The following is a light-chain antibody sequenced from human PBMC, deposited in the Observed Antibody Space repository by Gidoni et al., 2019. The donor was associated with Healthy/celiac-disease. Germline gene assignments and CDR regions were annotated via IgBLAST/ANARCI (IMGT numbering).Light chain of an antibody. V-gene: IGKV3-15*01. J-gene: IGKJ1*01. CDR2: GAS. Sequence: EIVMTQSPATLSVSPGERATLSCRDSQSVSSNLAWYQQKPGQAPRLLIYGASTRATGIPARFSGSGSGTEFTLTISSLQSEDFAVYYCQQYNNWPPWTCGQGTKVEIK. CDR3: QQYNNWPPWT. CDR1: QSVSSN.